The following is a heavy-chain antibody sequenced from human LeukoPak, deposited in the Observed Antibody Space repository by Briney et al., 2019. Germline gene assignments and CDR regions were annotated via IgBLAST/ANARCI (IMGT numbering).Heavy chain of an antibody. CDR1: GGSISSGSYY. CDR3: ARGRYQLLWGLGNWFDP. CDR2: IYTSGST. Sequence: SQTLSLTCTVSGGSISSGSYYRSWILQPAGKGMEWIGRIYTSGSTNYNPSLKSRVTISVDTSKNQFSLKLSSVTAADTAVYYCARGRYQLLWGLGNWFDPWGQGTLVTVSS. V-gene: IGHV4-61*02. D-gene: IGHD2-2*01. J-gene: IGHJ5*02.